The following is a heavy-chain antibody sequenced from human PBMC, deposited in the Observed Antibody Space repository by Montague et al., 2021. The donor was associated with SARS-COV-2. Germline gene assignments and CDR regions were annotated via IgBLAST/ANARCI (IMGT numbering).Heavy chain of an antibody. D-gene: IGHD5-24*01. CDR3: ARIGDGYNAPPGY. Sequence: SLRLSCAASGFTFSSYEMNWVRQAPGKGLEWVSYISSSGSTIYYADSVKGRFTISRDNAKNSLYLQMNSLGAEDTAVYYCARIGDGYNAPPGYWGQGTLVTVSS. J-gene: IGHJ4*02. CDR1: GFTFSSYE. CDR2: ISSSGSTI. V-gene: IGHV3-48*03.